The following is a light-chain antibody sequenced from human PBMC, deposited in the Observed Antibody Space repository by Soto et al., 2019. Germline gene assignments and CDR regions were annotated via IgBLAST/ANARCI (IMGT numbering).Light chain of an antibody. CDR2: DAS. V-gene: IGKV3-11*01. CDR1: QSVSNF. CDR3: QQRSKWPWT. J-gene: IGKJ1*01. Sequence: ELVLTQSPATLSLSPGERATLSCRVSQSVSNFLAWYQQKPGQAPRLLLSDASNRTTGIPGRFSGSGSGTDFSLTSSRLEPEDFEVYYCQQRSKWPWTFGQGPNV.